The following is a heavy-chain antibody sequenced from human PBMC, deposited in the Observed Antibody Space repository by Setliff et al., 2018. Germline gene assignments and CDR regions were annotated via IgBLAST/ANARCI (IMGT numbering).Heavy chain of an antibody. CDR2: ISYSGST. CDR3: ARMSGFQYIDV. CDR1: GGSINLPH. V-gene: IGHV4-59*08. J-gene: IGHJ6*03. D-gene: IGHD3-3*01. Sequence: SETLSLTCIVSGGSINLPHWSWIRQTPGKGLEWIGYISYSGSTNYNPSLKSRVTISLDTSKNQFSLSLTSVTAEDTAVYYCARMSGFQYIDVWDKGT.